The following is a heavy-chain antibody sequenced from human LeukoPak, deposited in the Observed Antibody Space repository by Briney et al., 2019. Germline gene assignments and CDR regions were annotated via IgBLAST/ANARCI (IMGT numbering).Heavy chain of an antibody. V-gene: IGHV4-34*01. CDR1: GGSFSGYY. CDR2: INHSGST. J-gene: IGHJ4*02. D-gene: IGHD3-10*01. CDR3: ARQGTYYYGSGSYYFFDY. Sequence: SETLSLTCAVYGGSFSGYYWSWIRQPPGKGLEWIGEINHSGSTNYNPSLKSRVTISVDTSKNQFSLKQSSVTAADTAVYYCARQGTYYYGSGSYYFFDYWGQGTLVTVSS.